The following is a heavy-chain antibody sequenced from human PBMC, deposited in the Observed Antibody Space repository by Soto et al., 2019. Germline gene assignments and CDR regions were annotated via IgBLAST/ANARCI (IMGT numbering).Heavy chain of an antibody. CDR2: MNPNSGNT. V-gene: IGHV1-8*01. D-gene: IGHD3-10*01. CDR3: ARGVRGYYGSGKDYYMDV. Sequence: ASVKVSCKASGYTFTSYDINWVRQATGRGLEWMGWMNPNSGNTGYAQKFQGRVTMTRNTSISTAYMELSSLRSEDTAVYYCARGVRGYYGSGKDYYMDVWGKGTTVTVSS. J-gene: IGHJ6*03. CDR1: GYTFTSYD.